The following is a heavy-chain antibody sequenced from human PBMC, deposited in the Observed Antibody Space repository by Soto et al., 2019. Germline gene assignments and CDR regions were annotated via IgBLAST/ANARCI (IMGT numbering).Heavy chain of an antibody. J-gene: IGHJ6*02. D-gene: IGHD3-9*01. Sequence: QVQLVQSGAEVKKPGSSVKVSCKASGGTFSSYTISWVRQAPGQGLEWMGRIIPILGIANYAQKFQGRVTITADKSTSTAYMELSSLRSEDTAVYYCARLTYYDILTGFPGMDVWGQGTTVTVSS. CDR2: IIPILGIA. CDR3: ARLTYYDILTGFPGMDV. CDR1: GGTFSSYT. V-gene: IGHV1-69*02.